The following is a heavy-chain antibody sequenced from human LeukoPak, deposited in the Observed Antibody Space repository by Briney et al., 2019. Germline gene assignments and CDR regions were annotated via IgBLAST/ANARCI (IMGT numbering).Heavy chain of an antibody. CDR3: ARDTGGWDKEGYSFDY. V-gene: IGHV3-48*01. CDR1: GFTFSSYS. Sequence: GGSLGLSCAASGFTFSSYSMNWVRQAPGKGLEWVSYISSSSSTIYYADSVKGRFTISRDNAKNSLYLQMNSLRAEDTAVYYCARDTGGWDKEGYSFDYWGQGTLVIVSS. CDR2: ISSSSSTI. D-gene: IGHD2-8*02. J-gene: IGHJ4*02.